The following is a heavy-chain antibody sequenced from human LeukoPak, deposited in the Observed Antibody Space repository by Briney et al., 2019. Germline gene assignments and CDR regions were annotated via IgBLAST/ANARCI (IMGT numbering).Heavy chain of an antibody. D-gene: IGHD6-13*01. V-gene: IGHV3-13*01. CDR3: ARALGSSWGIDY. Sequence: GGSLRLSCAASGFTFSSYDMHWVRQATGKGLEWVSAIGTAGDTYYPGSVKGRFTISRENAKNSLYLQMNSLRAGDTAVYYCARALGSSWGIDYWGQGTLVTVSP. CDR2: IGTAGDT. J-gene: IGHJ4*02. CDR1: GFTFSSYD.